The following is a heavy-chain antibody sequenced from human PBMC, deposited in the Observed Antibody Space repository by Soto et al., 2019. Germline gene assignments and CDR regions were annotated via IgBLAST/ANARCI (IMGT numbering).Heavy chain of an antibody. CDR2: INAGNGNT. J-gene: IGHJ4*02. CDR3: ASAWVVVTAPDY. V-gene: IGHV1-3*05. CDR1: GYTFTSYA. Sequence: QVQLVQSGAEEKKPGASVKVSCKASGYTFTSYAMHWVRQAPGQRLEWMGWINAGNGNTKYSQKFQGRVTITRDTAASRGYMGLSSLRSEDTAVYYCASAWVVVTAPDYWGQGTLVPVSS. D-gene: IGHD2-21*02.